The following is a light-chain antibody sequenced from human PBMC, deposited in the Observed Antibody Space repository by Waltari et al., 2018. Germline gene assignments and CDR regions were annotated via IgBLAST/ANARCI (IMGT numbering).Light chain of an antibody. CDR2: GAS. CDR3: QQYNSWPPYT. CDR1: QSLNTN. J-gene: IGKJ2*01. V-gene: IGKV3-15*01. Sequence: EIVMTQSPATLSVSPGERATLSCRASQSLNTNLAWYQQKAGQAPRLLIYGASTRATGIPARFSGSGSGTEFTLTISILQSEDFAVYYCQQYNSWPPYTFGQGTKLEIK.